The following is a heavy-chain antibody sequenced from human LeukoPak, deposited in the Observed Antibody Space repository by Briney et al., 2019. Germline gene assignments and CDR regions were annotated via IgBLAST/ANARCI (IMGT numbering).Heavy chain of an antibody. CDR2: IRSKKVFGGAI. CDR1: GFTFGDYG. CDR3: TRDWWRLGFDY. V-gene: IGHV3-49*03. J-gene: IGHJ4*02. Sequence: GGSLRLSCSAFGFTFGDYGLSWFRQAPGKGLEWIGFIRSKKVFGGAIEYAASVKGRFTFSRDDSKSIAYLQMNDLRTDDTAVYYCTRDWWRLGFDYWGQGTLVTVSS. D-gene: IGHD2-21*02.